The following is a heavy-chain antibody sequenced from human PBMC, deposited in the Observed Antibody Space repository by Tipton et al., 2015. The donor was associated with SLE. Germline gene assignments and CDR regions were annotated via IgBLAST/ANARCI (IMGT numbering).Heavy chain of an antibody. Sequence: TLSLTCTVSGGSISSSSYYWGWIRQPPGKGLEWIGYMYYSGSTYYNPSLKSRVSISVDTSKNQFSLKLSSLTAADTAVYYCARRHYSGPFDSWGQGTLVTVSS. CDR2: MYYSGST. CDR1: GGSISSSSYY. D-gene: IGHD5-12*01. CDR3: ARRHYSGPFDS. V-gene: IGHV4-31*03. J-gene: IGHJ4*02.